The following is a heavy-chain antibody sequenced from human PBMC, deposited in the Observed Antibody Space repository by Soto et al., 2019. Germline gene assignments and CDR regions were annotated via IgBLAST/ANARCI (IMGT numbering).Heavy chain of an antibody. Sequence: GGSLRLSCATSGFSFNDYAIYWVRQAPGQGLEWVAIISSDGHHQFYLDNLRGRFTVSRDNSKNTLYLQMNSLRPEDTAVYYCSRGTYYPQSSGLHADYWGPGTVVTVSS. CDR1: GFSFNDYA. D-gene: IGHD3-22*01. V-gene: IGHV3-30*03. CDR3: SRGTYYPQSSGLHADY. J-gene: IGHJ4*02. CDR2: ISSDGHHQ.